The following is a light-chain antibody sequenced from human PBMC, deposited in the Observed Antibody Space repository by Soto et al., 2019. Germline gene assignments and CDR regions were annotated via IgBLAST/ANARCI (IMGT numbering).Light chain of an antibody. CDR2: GAS. CDR3: QQYNNWPRT. J-gene: IGKJ1*01. V-gene: IGKV3-15*01. CDR1: QSISNN. Sequence: EVVMTQSPATLSVSPGERTTHSCRASQSISNNLAWYQQKPGQAPRLLMYGASTRATDIPARFSGSRSGTEFTLSISSLQSEDFAVYYCQQYNNWPRTFGQGTKVDIK.